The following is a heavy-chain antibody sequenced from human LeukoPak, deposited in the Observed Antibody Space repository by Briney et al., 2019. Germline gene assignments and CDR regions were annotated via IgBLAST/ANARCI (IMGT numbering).Heavy chain of an antibody. J-gene: IGHJ4*02. V-gene: IGHV4-4*07. CDR2: IHTSGST. CDR3: AREMSDSSGYYYTFDY. CDR1: GGSISGYY. D-gene: IGHD3-22*01. Sequence: SETLSLTCTVSGGSISGYYWTWIRQPAGKGLEWVGRIHTSGSTNYNPSLKSRVTMSVDTSKNQFSLKLSSVTAADTAVYYCAREMSDSSGYYYTFDYWGQGTLVTVSS.